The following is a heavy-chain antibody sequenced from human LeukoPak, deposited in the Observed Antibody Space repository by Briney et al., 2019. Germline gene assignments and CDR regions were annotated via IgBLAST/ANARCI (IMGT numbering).Heavy chain of an antibody. CDR3: ARGRYVSITIFGVPTRGKSDY. CDR2: INHSGST. D-gene: IGHD3-3*01. Sequence: SETLSLTCAVYGGSFSGYYWSWIRQPPGKGLEWIGEINHSGSTNYNPSLKSRVTISVDTSKNQFSLKLSSVTAADTAVYYCARGRYVSITIFGVPTRGKSDYWGQGTLVTVSS. CDR1: GGSFSGYY. J-gene: IGHJ4*02. V-gene: IGHV4-34*01.